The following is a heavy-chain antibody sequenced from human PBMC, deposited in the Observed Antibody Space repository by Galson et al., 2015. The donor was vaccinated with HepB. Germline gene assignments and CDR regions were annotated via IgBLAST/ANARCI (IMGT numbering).Heavy chain of an antibody. D-gene: IGHD1-26*01. Sequence: SVKVSCKASGYSFINLGISWVRQAPGQGLEWLGWISASSGDTKYAQYLQGRVTMTTDTSSSTAYLELGSLRSDDTAVYFCATGSVFVGAFDVWGPGTMVTVSS. CDR2: ISASSGDT. V-gene: IGHV1-18*01. CDR1: GYSFINLG. CDR3: ATGSVFVGAFDV. J-gene: IGHJ3*01.